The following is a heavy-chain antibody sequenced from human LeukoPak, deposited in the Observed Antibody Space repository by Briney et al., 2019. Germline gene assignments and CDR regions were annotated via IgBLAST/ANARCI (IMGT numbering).Heavy chain of an antibody. J-gene: IGHJ4*02. V-gene: IGHV3-53*01. CDR2: IYTGGST. CDR1: GFTVRSNY. CDR3: ARENSGIAATDIIDY. D-gene: IGHD6-13*01. Sequence: GGSLRLSCAASGFTVRSNYMSWARQAPGKGLEWLSLIYTGGSTYYADSVKGRFTISRDNAKESLYLQMNSLRVEDTAIYYCARENSGIAATDIIDYWGQGTLVTVSS.